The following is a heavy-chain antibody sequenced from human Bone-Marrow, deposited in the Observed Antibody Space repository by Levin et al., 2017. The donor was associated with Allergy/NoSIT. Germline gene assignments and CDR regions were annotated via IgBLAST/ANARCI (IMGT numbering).Heavy chain of an antibody. J-gene: IGHJ6*02. CDR1: GFTFSSYW. D-gene: IGHD1-1*01. CDR2: IKQDGSEK. Sequence: GGSLRLSCAASGFTFSSYWMSWVRQAPGKGLEWVANIKQDGSEKYYVDSVKGRFTISRDNAKNSLYLQMNSLRAEDTAVYYCARDLELEPADGNYYYYGMDVWGQGTTVTVSS. V-gene: IGHV3-7*01. CDR3: ARDLELEPADGNYYYYGMDV.